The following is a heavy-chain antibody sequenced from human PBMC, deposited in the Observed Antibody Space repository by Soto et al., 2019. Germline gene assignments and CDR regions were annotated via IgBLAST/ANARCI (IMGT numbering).Heavy chain of an antibody. V-gene: IGHV1-69*12. J-gene: IGHJ6*02. CDR2: LIPIFGTA. CDR3: ARRGDKMTPYYHGMDV. Sequence: QVQLVQSGAEVKKPGSSVKVSCKASVGTFSSYAISWVRQAPGQGLEWLGGLIPIFGTANYAQKFQGRVTITADESTTTAYMELSSLRSEDTAVYYCARRGDKMTPYYHGMDVWGQGTTVTVS. CDR1: VGTFSSYA. D-gene: IGHD5-12*01.